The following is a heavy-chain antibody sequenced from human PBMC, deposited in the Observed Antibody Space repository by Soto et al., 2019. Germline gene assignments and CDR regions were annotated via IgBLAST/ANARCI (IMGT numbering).Heavy chain of an antibody. CDR1: GCTFSSYA. J-gene: IGHJ5*02. D-gene: IGHD1-26*01. Sequence: ASVKVSCKASGCTFSSYAISWVRQVPGQGLEWMGGIIPIFGTANYAQKFQGRVTITADESTSTAYMELSGLRSEDTAVYYCATVTYPWELLTWFDPWGQGTLVTVSS. CDR2: IIPIFGTA. V-gene: IGHV1-69*13. CDR3: ATVTYPWELLTWFDP.